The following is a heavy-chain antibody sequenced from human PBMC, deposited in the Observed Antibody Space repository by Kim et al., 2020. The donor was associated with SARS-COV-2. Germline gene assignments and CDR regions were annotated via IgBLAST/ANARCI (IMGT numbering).Heavy chain of an antibody. J-gene: IGHJ4*02. V-gene: IGHV3-74*01. Sequence: GGSLRLSCAASGFSFSEWWMDWVRQAPGKGPEWVARIDNDGTTTLYADSVKGRFTISRDNSKNTLYLQRTGLRADDTGVYYCTRGPFWGQGTLVTVSS. CDR1: GFSFSEWW. CDR3: TRGPF. CDR2: IDNDGTTT.